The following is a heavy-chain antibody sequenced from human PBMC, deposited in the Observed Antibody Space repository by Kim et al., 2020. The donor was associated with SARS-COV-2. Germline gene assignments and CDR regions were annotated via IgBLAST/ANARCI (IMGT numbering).Heavy chain of an antibody. J-gene: IGHJ5*02. CDR2: ISGSGGDT. CDR3: TKRRLASNSFDP. Sequence: GGSLRLSCAASGFTFSSFPMSWVRQAPGKGLEWVSAISGSGGDTYYADSVKGRFTVSRDNSKNTLYLQMNTLRAEDTAVYYCTKRRLASNSFDPWGQGTLVTVSS. CDR1: GFTFSSFP. V-gene: IGHV3-23*01. D-gene: IGHD6-25*01.